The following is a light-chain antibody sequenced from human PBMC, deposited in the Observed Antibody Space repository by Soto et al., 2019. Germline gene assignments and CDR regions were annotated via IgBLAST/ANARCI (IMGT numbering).Light chain of an antibody. CDR2: AAS. CDR3: QQSYSTPT. J-gene: IGKJ2*01. Sequence: DIQMTQSPSSLSASVGDRVTITCRASQSISSYLNWYQQKPGKAPKLLIYAASSLQSGDPSRFSGSGSGTDFTLTISSLQPEDFATYYCQQSYSTPTFGQGTKREIK. CDR1: QSISSY. V-gene: IGKV1-39*01.